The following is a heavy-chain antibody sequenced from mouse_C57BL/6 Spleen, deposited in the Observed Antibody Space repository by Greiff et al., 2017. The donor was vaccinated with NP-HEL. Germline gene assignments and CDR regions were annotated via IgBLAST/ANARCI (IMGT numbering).Heavy chain of an antibody. D-gene: IGHD1-1*01. V-gene: IGHV1-64*01. Sequence: QVQLQQPGAELVKPGASVKLSCKASGYTFTSYWMHWVKQRPGQGLEWIGMIHPNSGSTNYNEKFKSKATLTVDKSSSTAYMQLSSLTSEDSAVCYCERGGGYYDAWFAYWGQGTLVTVSA. CDR2: IHPNSGST. J-gene: IGHJ3*01. CDR1: GYTFTSYW. CDR3: ERGGGYYDAWFAY.